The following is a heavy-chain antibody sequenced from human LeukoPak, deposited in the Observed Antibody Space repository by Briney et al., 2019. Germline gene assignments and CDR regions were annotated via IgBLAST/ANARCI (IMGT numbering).Heavy chain of an antibody. CDR3: TTLPNPVAGTDY. D-gene: IGHD6-19*01. J-gene: IGHJ4*02. CDR1: GGTFSSYA. V-gene: IGHV1-69*13. Sequence: ASVKVSCKASGGTFSSYAISWVRQAPGQGLEWMGGIIPIFGTANYAQKFQGRVTITADESTSTAYMELSSLRSEDTAVYYCTTLPNPVAGTDYWGQGTLVTVSS. CDR2: IIPIFGTA.